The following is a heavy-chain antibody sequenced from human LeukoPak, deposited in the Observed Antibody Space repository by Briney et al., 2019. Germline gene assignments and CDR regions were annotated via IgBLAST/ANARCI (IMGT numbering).Heavy chain of an antibody. Sequence: GGSLRLSCAASGFTFSSYSMNWVRQAPGKGLEWVSHITASGTAMFYADSVKGRFTISRDNAKNSLYLQMNSLRDEDTAVYYCEKGQDALLLEESPEDYYYYYGMDVWGQGTTVTVSS. D-gene: IGHD3-16*01. CDR3: EKGQDALLLEESPEDYYYYYGMDV. CDR1: GFTFSSYS. CDR2: ITASGTAM. V-gene: IGHV3-48*02. J-gene: IGHJ6*02.